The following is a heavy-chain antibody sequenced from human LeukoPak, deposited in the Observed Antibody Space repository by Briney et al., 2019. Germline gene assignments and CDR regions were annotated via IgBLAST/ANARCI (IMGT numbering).Heavy chain of an antibody. Sequence: GGSLRLSCAASGFTFSSYAMSWVRQAPGKGLEWVPAISGSGGSTYYADSVKGRFTISRDNSKNTLYLQMNSLRAEDTAVYYCAYDFWSGRSYYFDYWGQGTLVTVSS. D-gene: IGHD3-3*01. CDR3: AYDFWSGRSYYFDY. V-gene: IGHV3-23*01. CDR1: GFTFSSYA. J-gene: IGHJ4*02. CDR2: ISGSGGST.